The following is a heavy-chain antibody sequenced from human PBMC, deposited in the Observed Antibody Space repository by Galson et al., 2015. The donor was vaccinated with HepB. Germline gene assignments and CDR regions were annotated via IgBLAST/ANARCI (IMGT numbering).Heavy chain of an antibody. Sequence: SLRLSCAASGFTFSNYGMHWIRQAPGKGLEWVAVISYDGSNKYYADSVKGRFTISRNNAKNSLYLQMNNLRAEDTAVYYCARRYFDYWGQGTLVTVSS. CDR3: ARRYFDY. CDR1: GFTFSNYG. J-gene: IGHJ4*02. CDR2: ISYDGSNK. V-gene: IGHV3-30*03.